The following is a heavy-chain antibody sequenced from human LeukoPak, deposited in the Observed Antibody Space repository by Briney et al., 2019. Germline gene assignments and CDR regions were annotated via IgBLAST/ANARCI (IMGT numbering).Heavy chain of an antibody. Sequence: PGGSLRLSCAASGFTFNSYAMGWVRQAPGKGLEWVSAISGSGGSTYYADSVKGRFTISRDNSKNTLYLQMNSLRAEDTAVYYCAKLPHSSGYYYGSYWGQGTLVTVSS. CDR2: ISGSGGST. D-gene: IGHD3-22*01. V-gene: IGHV3-23*01. CDR1: GFTFNSYA. J-gene: IGHJ4*02. CDR3: AKLPHSSGYYYGSY.